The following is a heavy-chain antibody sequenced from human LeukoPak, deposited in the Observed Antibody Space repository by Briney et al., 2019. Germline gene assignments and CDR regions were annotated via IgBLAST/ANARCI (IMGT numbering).Heavy chain of an antibody. D-gene: IGHD6-13*01. J-gene: IGHJ4*02. Sequence: GASVKVSCKASGYTFTSYGISWVRQAPGQGLEWMGWISAYNGNTNYAQKLQGRVTMTTDTSTSTAFMELRSLRSDDTAVYYCATTIAAAGTSDYWGQGTLVTVSS. V-gene: IGHV1-18*04. CDR3: ATTIAAAGTSDY. CDR2: ISAYNGNT. CDR1: GYTFTSYG.